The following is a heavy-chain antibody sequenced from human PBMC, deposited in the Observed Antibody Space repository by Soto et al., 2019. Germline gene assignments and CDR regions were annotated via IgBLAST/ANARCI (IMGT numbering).Heavy chain of an antibody. J-gene: IGHJ3*02. CDR3: ARDPLGLDAFDI. CDR1: GFTFSSYW. V-gene: IGHV3-74*01. CDR2: INSDGRST. Sequence: GGSLRLSCAASGFTFSSYWMHWVRQAPGKGLVWVSRINSDGRSTSYADSVKGRFTISRDNAKNTLYLQMNSLRAEDTAVYYCARDPLGLDAFDIWGQGTMVTVSS. D-gene: IGHD1-26*01.